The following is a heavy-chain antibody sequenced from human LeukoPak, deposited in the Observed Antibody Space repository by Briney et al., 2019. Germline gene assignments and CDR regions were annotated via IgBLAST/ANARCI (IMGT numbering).Heavy chain of an antibody. CDR2: IIPIFGTA. CDR3: ARARRITMIVVVIPRLPGGAFDI. Sequence: ASVKVSCKASGGTFSSYAISWVRQAPGQGLEWMGGIIPIFGTANYAQKFQGRVTITADKSTSTAYMELSSLRSEDTAVYYCARARRITMIVVVIPRLPGGAFDIWGQGTMVTVSS. V-gene: IGHV1-69*06. D-gene: IGHD3-22*01. J-gene: IGHJ3*02. CDR1: GGTFSSYA.